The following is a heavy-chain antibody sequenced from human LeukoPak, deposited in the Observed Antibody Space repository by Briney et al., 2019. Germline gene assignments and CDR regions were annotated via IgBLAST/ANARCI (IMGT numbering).Heavy chain of an antibody. CDR2: ISGSGSSI. CDR3: AKRQRPQTYYYYGSGSYEPSDY. CDR1: GFTFSSYA. J-gene: IGHJ4*02. D-gene: IGHD3-10*01. V-gene: IGHV3-23*01. Sequence: GGTLRLSCAASGFTFSSYAMSWVRQAPGKALEWVSAISGSGSSIYYADSVKGRFTISRDNSKNTLYLQMNSLRAEDTAVYYCAKRQRPQTYYYYGSGSYEPSDYWGQGTLVTVSS.